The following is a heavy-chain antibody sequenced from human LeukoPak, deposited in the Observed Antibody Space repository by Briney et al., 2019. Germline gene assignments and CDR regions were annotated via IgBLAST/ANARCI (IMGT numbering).Heavy chain of an antibody. D-gene: IGHD3-10*01. V-gene: IGHV4-38-2*02. J-gene: IGHJ4*02. Sequence: SETLSLTCSVSGFSIGTGYSWGWIRQPPGKGLEWIGTIYHRGNTYYNPSLMSRVTISLDTSKNQFSLRLTSVTAADTALYYCAREVESWFGHLLSYFDSWGQGTQLTVSS. CDR3: AREVESWFGHLLSYFDS. CDR1: GFSIGTGYS. CDR2: IYHRGNT.